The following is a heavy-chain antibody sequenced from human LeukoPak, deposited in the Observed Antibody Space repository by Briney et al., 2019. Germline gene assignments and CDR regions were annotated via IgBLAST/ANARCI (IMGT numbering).Heavy chain of an antibody. Sequence: GGSLRLSCAASGFSFSVYWMHWVRQAPGKGPVWVSRIKTDGSITDYADFVKGRFTISRDNAKNTLYLQMNSLRAEDTAVYYCARDWFTRLGELSPDRAFDYWGQGTLVTVSS. CDR2: IKTDGSIT. V-gene: IGHV3-74*01. J-gene: IGHJ4*02. CDR3: ARDWFTRLGELSPDRAFDY. D-gene: IGHD3-16*02. CDR1: GFSFSVYW.